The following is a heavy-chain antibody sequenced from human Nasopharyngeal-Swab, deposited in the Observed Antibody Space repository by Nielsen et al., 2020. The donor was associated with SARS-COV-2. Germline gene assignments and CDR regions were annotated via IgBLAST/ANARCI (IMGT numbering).Heavy chain of an antibody. CDR2: IYYSGST. J-gene: IGHJ6*02. V-gene: IGHV4-59*01. CDR3: ARGYSSSYFSYYYYGPDV. Sequence: RQAPGKGLEWIGYIYYSGSTNYNPSLKSRVTISVDTSKNQFSLKLSSVTAADTAVYYCARGYSSSYFSYYYYGPDVWGQGTTVTVSS. D-gene: IGHD6-6*01.